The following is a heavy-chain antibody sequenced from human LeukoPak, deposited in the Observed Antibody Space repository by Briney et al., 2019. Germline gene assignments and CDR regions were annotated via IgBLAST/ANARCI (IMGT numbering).Heavy chain of an antibody. V-gene: IGHV1-69*05. J-gene: IGHJ3*02. Sequence: SVKVSCKASGGTFSSYAISWVRQAPGQGLEWMGGIIPIFGTANYAQKFQGRVTITTDESTSTAYMELSSLRSEDTAVYYCAKDVEVVITTGYRAFDIWGQGTMVTVSS. CDR3: AKDVEVVITTGYRAFDI. CDR2: IIPIFGTA. CDR1: GGTFSSYA. D-gene: IGHD3-22*01.